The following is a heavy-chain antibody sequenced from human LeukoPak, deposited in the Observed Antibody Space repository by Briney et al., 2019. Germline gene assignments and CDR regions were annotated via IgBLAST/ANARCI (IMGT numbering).Heavy chain of an antibody. CDR2: ISSSSSYI. V-gene: IGHV3-21*01. J-gene: IGHJ4*02. CDR3: ARDTGNCSGGSCYSGGLDY. Sequence: GGSLRLSCAASGFTFSSYSVNWVRQAPGKGLEWVSSISSSSSYIYYADSVKGRFTISRDNAKNSLYLQMNSLRAEDTAVYYCARDTGNCSGGSCYSGGLDYWGQGTLVTVSS. D-gene: IGHD2-15*01. CDR1: GFTFSSYS.